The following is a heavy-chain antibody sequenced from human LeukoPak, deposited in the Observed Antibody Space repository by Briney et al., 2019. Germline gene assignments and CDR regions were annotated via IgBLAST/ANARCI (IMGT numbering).Heavy chain of an antibody. CDR1: GGSFSGYY. Sequence: PSETLSLTCAVYGGSFSGYYWSWIRQPPGKGLEWFGEINHSGSTNYNPSLKSRVTISIDTSKNQFSLKLSSVTAADTAVYYCARVSRDGYNGLTTWGQGTLVTVSS. D-gene: IGHD5-24*01. CDR3: ARVSRDGYNGLTT. CDR2: INHSGST. V-gene: IGHV4-34*01. J-gene: IGHJ5*02.